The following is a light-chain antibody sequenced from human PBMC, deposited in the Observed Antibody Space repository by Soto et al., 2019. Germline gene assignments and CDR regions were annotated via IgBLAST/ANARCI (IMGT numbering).Light chain of an antibody. CDR1: QSVSNAF. Sequence: ESVLTQSPGTLSLSPGERATLSCRASQSVSNAFFAWYQQKPGQAPRLLIYGISSRATGIPARFSGSGSGTDFTLTISSLEPEDFAVYYCQQRSNRWTFGQGTRVEIK. J-gene: IGKJ1*01. V-gene: IGKV3D-20*02. CDR3: QQRSNRWT. CDR2: GIS.